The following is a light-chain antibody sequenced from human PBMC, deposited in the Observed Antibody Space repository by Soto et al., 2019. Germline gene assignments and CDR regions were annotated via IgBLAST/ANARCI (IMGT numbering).Light chain of an antibody. J-gene: IGKJ2*01. CDR1: QSIANN. CDR2: GAS. V-gene: IGKV3-15*01. Sequence: EIVMTQSPASLSASPGERITLSCKASQSIANNLAWHQQKPGQAPRLLMYGASTRAADIPARFSGSGSGTEFSLTISSLQSEDFALYYCHQYNSWPPGTFGQGTKVEIK. CDR3: HQYNSWPPGT.